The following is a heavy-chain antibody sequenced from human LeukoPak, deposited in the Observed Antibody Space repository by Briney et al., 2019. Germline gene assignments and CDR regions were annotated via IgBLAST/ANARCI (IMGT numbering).Heavy chain of an antibody. V-gene: IGHV3-74*03. Sequence: PGGSLRLSCAASGFTVGSHWMHWVRQVPGKGLMWVSRINIDGSNTKYADSVKGRFTISRDNARNTLYLQMNSLRAEDTAVYYCARARGGDYRLYYYYMDVWGKGTTVTISS. CDR3: ARARGGDYRLYYYYMDV. CDR1: GFTVGSHW. J-gene: IGHJ6*03. CDR2: INIDGSNT. D-gene: IGHD2-21*02.